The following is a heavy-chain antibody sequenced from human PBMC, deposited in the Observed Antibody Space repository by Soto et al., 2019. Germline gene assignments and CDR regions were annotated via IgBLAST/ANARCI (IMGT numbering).Heavy chain of an antibody. D-gene: IGHD6-13*01. CDR1: SDSIGGEHW. CDR3: ASVFSAGSGWMYYFDF. V-gene: IGHV4-4*02. J-gene: IGHJ4*02. Sequence: QVQLQESGPGLVKPSESLSLTCTVSSDSIGGEHWWSWVRQPPVMGLEWIVEIFHTGCTNYNPSLKRRVTMEVDNSKNQFALKLISATAADTAVYYCASVFSAGSGWMYYFDFCGQGTLVSVSS. CDR2: IFHTGCT.